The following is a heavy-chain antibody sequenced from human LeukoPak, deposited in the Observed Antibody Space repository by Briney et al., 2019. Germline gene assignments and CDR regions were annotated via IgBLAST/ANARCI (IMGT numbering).Heavy chain of an antibody. CDR1: GGSISSGSYY. D-gene: IGHD2-2*01. Sequence: PSQTLSLTCTVSGGSISSGSYYWSWIRQPAGKGLEWIGSIYYRGSTYYNPSLKSRVTISVDTSKNQFSLKLSSVTAADTAVYFCARDPPYCSSTSCYPSGWFDPWGQGTLVTVSS. V-gene: IGHV4-61*02. CDR3: ARDPPYCSSTSCYPSGWFDP. CDR2: IYYRGST. J-gene: IGHJ5*02.